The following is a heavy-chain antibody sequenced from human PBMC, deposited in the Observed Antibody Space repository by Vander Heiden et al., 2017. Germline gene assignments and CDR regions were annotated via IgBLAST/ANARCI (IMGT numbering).Heavy chain of an antibody. CDR2: INPNSGGT. Sequence: QVQLAQPVAGLRKPGPSVNFPRKASGSTSTGYYMHWVRQAPGQGLEWMGCINPNSGGTNYDKKSHGRVTMTRDTSIGTAYMELSGLSSEDTAVEYCAGRVIGSLSFFYYGMDVWGQGTTGTVSS. D-gene: IGHD3-16*02. J-gene: IGHJ6*02. V-gene: IGHV1-2*02. CDR3: AGRVIGSLSFFYYGMDV. CDR1: GSTSTGYY.